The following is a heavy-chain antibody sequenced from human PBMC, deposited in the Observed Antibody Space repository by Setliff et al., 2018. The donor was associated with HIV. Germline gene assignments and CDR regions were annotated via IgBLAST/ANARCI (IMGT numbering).Heavy chain of an antibody. Sequence: SETLSLTCTLSGGSFGDYHWSWIRQPAGRGLEWIGRIFRSGTTDYKFSLKSRVTISVDTSRNQFSLRLTSVTAEDTAVYYCARDRHYSGLGSYGPWGPGTLVTVSS. J-gene: IGHJ5*02. V-gene: IGHV4-4*07. D-gene: IGHD3-10*01. CDR1: GGSFGDYH. CDR2: IFRSGTT. CDR3: ARDRHYSGLGSYGP.